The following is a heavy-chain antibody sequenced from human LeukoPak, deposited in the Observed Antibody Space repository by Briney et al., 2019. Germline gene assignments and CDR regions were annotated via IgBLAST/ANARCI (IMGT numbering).Heavy chain of an antibody. Sequence: PSETLSLTCTVSGGSISSSSYYWGWIRQPPGKGLEWIGSIYYSGSTYYNPSLKSRVTMSVDTSKNQFSLKLSSVTAADTAVYYCARVRVRGVRYYMDVWGKGTTVTVSS. CDR2: IYYSGST. J-gene: IGHJ6*03. CDR3: ARVRVRGVRYYMDV. CDR1: GGSISSSSYY. D-gene: IGHD3-10*01. V-gene: IGHV4-39*01.